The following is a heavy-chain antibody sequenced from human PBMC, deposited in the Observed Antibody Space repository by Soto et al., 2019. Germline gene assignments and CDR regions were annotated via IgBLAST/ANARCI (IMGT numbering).Heavy chain of an antibody. CDR1: GGSISSGGYS. CDR2: IYHSGST. CDR3: ARDTVYYYDSSGYYGSLGFDP. Sequence: PSETLSLTCAVSGGSISSGGYSWSWIRQPPGKGLEWIGYIYHSGSTYYNPSLKSRVTISVDRSKNQFSLKLSSVTAADTAVYYCARDTVYYYDSSGYYGSLGFDPWGQGTLVTVSS. J-gene: IGHJ5*02. V-gene: IGHV4-30-2*01. D-gene: IGHD3-22*01.